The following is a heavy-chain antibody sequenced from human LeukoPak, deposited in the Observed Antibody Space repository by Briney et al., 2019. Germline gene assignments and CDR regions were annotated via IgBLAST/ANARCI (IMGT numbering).Heavy chain of an antibody. CDR2: IIPIFGTA. CDR1: GGTFSSYA. CDR3: ARTKRTTLSWLDP. Sequence: SVKVSCKASGGTFSSYAISWVRQAPGQGLEWMGGIIPIFGTANYAQKFQGRVTITADESTSTAYMERSSLRSEDTAVYYCARTKRTTLSWLDPWGQGTLVTVSS. D-gene: IGHD2-15*01. V-gene: IGHV1-69*01. J-gene: IGHJ5*02.